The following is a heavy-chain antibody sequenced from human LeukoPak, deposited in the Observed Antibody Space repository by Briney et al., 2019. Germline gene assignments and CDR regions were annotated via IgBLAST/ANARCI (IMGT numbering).Heavy chain of an antibody. Sequence: PGGSLRLSCAASGFTFSSYGMHWVRQAPGKGLEWVAFIRYDGSNKYYADSVKGRFTISRDNSKNTLYLQMNSLRAEDTAVYYCAKGRFLEWLLYYWGQGTLVTVSS. CDR1: GFTFSSYG. V-gene: IGHV3-30*02. D-gene: IGHD3-3*01. CDR3: AKGRFLEWLLYY. CDR2: IRYDGSNK. J-gene: IGHJ4*02.